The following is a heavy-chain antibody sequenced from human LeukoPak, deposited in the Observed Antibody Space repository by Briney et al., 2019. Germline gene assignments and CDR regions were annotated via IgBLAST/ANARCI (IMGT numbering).Heavy chain of an antibody. CDR3: ARGWVATIDYFDY. D-gene: IGHD5-12*01. J-gene: IGHJ4*02. V-gene: IGHV3-21*01. CDR2: ISSSSYI. CDR1: GFTFSSYA. Sequence: GGSLRLSCAASGFTFSSYAMSWVRQAPGKGLEWVSSISSSSYIYYADSVKGRFTISRDNAKNSLYRQMNSLRAEDAAVYYCARGWVATIDYFDYWGQGTLVTVSS.